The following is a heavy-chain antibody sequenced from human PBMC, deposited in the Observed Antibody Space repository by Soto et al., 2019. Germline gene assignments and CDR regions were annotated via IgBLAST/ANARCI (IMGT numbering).Heavy chain of an antibody. CDR1: GGSFSGYY. V-gene: IGHV4-34*01. CDR2: INHSGST. D-gene: IGHD2-15*01. CDR3: ARHASCSGGSCYSLYYYMDV. J-gene: IGHJ6*03. Sequence: SETLSLTCAVYGGSFSGYYWSWIRQPPGKGLEWIGEINHSGSTNYNPSLKSRVTISVDTSKNQFSLKLSSVTAADTAVYYCARHASCSGGSCYSLYYYMDVWGKGTTVTVSS.